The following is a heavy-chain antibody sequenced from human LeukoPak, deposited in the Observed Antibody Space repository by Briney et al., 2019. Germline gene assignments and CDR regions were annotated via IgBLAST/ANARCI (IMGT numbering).Heavy chain of an antibody. CDR2: ISYDGSNK. J-gene: IGHJ4*02. Sequence: GRSLRLSCAASGFTFSSYAMHWVRQAPGKGLEWVAVISYDGSNKYYADSVKGRFTISRDNSKNTLYLQMNSLRAEDTDVYYCARDRSYYYDSSGYFSIDYYFDYWGQGTLVTVSS. D-gene: IGHD3-22*01. CDR1: GFTFSSYA. CDR3: ARDRSYYYDSSGYFSIDYYFDY. V-gene: IGHV3-30-3*01.